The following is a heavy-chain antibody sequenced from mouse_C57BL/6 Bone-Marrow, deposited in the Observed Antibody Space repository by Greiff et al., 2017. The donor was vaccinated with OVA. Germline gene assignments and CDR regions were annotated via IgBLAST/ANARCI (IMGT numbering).Heavy chain of an antibody. D-gene: IGHD2-4*01. V-gene: IGHV1-81*01. CDR3: ARWRYYDYDNY. J-gene: IGHJ2*01. Sequence: QVQLQQSGAELARPGASVKLSCKASGYTFTSYGISWVKQRTGQGLEWIGEIYPRSGNTYYNEKFKGKATLTADKSSSTAYMELRSLTSEDSAVYFCARWRYYDYDNYWGQGTTLTVSS. CDR2: IYPRSGNT. CDR1: GYTFTSYG.